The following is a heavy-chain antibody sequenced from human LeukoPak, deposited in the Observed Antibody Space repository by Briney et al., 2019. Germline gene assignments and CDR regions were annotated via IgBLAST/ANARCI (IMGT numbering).Heavy chain of an antibody. D-gene: IGHD1-26*01. Sequence: PGRSLRLSCAAYGFTFSSYGMHWVRQAPGKGLEWVAVISYDGSNKYYADSVKGRFTISRDNSKNTLYLQMNSLRAEDTAVYYCAKDKGGSYYYFDYWGQGTLVTVSS. J-gene: IGHJ4*02. CDR3: AKDKGGSYYYFDY. V-gene: IGHV3-30*18. CDR2: ISYDGSNK. CDR1: GFTFSSYG.